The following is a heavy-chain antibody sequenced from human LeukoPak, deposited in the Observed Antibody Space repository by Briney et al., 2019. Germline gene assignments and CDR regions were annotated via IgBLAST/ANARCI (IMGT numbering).Heavy chain of an antibody. Sequence: GGSLRLSCAASGFTFSSYAMSWVRQAPGKGLEWVSAISGSGGSTYYADSVKGRFTISRDNSKNTLYLQMNSLRAEDTAVYYCANSAPGNYYDSSWNLEYFQHWGQGTLVTVSS. CDR3: ANSAPGNYYDSSWNLEYFQH. D-gene: IGHD3-22*01. CDR1: GFTFSSYA. V-gene: IGHV3-23*01. J-gene: IGHJ1*01. CDR2: ISGSGGST.